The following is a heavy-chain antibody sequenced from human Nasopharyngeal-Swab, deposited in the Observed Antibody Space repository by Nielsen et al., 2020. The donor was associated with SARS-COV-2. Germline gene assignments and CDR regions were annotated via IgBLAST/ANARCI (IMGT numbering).Heavy chain of an antibody. J-gene: IGHJ6*02. CDR3: ARSRSAMDV. CDR1: GFTFSSYW. CDR2: INPDGSST. V-gene: IGHV3-74*01. Sequence: GESLKISCAASGFTFSSYWVHWVRQAPGKGLVWVSRINPDGSSTDYAGSVKGRFTISRDNAKNTLYLQMSSLRAEETAVYYCARSRSAMDVWGQGTTVTVSS.